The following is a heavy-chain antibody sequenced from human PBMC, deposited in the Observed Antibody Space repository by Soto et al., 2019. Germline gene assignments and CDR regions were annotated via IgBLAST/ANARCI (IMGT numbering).Heavy chain of an antibody. J-gene: IGHJ4*02. CDR2: IYYSGST. V-gene: IGHV4-31*03. D-gene: IGHD1-26*01. CDR1: GGSISRGGYY. Sequence: QVQLQESGPGLVEPSQTLSLTCTVSGGSISRGGYYWSWIRQPPGKGVEWIGYIYYSGSTYCNPSLKSRVTRSVDTSKNQFSLKLSSVTAADMAVYYCARAGARPPVVIDYWGQGTLVTVSS. CDR3: ARAGARPPVVIDY.